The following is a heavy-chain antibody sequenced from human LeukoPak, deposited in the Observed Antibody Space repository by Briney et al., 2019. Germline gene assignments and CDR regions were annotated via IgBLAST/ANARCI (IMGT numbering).Heavy chain of an antibody. Sequence: GGSLRLSCAAFGFTFSSYAMSWVRQAPGKGLEWVSAIRGSGGSTYYADSVKGRFTISRDNSKNTLYLQMNSLRAEDTAVYYCAKDRVVRGVRGAFDIWGQGTMVTVSS. V-gene: IGHV3-23*01. CDR3: AKDRVVRGVRGAFDI. D-gene: IGHD3-10*01. J-gene: IGHJ3*02. CDR2: IRGSGGST. CDR1: GFTFSSYA.